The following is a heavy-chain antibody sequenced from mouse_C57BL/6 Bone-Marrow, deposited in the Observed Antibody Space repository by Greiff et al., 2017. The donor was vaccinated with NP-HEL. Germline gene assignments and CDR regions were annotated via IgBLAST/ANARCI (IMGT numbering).Heavy chain of an antibody. CDR3: ARLEGTDY. Sequence: QVQLQQSGAELARPGTSVKVSCKASGYAFTNYLIEWVKQRPGQGLEWIGVINPGSGGTNYNEKFKGKATLTADKSSSTAYMQLSSLTSEDSAVYFCARLEGTDYWGQGTTLTVSS. CDR2: INPGSGGT. J-gene: IGHJ2*01. D-gene: IGHD3-3*01. V-gene: IGHV1-54*01. CDR1: GYAFTNYL.